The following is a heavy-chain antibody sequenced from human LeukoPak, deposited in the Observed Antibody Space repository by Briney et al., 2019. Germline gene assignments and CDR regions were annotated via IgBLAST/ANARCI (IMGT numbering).Heavy chain of an antibody. V-gene: IGHV4-39*01. J-gene: IGHJ3*02. CDR2: IYYSGST. CDR3: ARQRGGYDVNDAFDI. D-gene: IGHD5-12*01. Sequence: ASETLSLTCTVSGGSISSSSYYWGWIRQPPGKGLEWIGSIYYSGSTYYNPSLKSRVTISVDTSKNQFSLKLSSVTAADTAVYYCARQRGGYDVNDAFDIWGQGTMVTVSS. CDR1: GGSISSSSYY.